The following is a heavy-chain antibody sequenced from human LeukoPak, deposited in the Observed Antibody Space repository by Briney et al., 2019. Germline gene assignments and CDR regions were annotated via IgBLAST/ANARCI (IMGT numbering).Heavy chain of an antibody. CDR2: IWYGGSNK. Sequence: VGSLRLSCGTAGFNFSRYGMHLVRQAPSKGLEWVAGIWYGGSNKYYADSVKGRFTISRDNSKNTLYLQMNGLRAEDTAVYYCARKDKSNYDILTGCDYWGQGTQVTVSS. CDR1: GFNFSRYG. CDR3: ARKDKSNYDILTGCDY. J-gene: IGHJ4*02. D-gene: IGHD3-9*01. V-gene: IGHV3-33*01.